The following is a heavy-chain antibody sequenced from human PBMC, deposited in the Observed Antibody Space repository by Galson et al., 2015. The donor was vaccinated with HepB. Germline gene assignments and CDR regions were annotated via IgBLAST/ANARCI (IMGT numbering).Heavy chain of an antibody. CDR3: ARDKGDCSGGPCYLSGDFDY. D-gene: IGHD2-15*01. Sequence: CAISGDSVSSNSAAWNWIRQSPSRGLEWLGRTYYRTKWYNDYAVSVKSRITINPDSSKNQFSLQLNSVTPEDTAVYYCARDKGDCSGGPCYLSGDFDYWGQGTLVTVSS. CDR1: GDSVSSNSAA. J-gene: IGHJ4*02. V-gene: IGHV6-1*01. CDR2: TYYRTKWYN.